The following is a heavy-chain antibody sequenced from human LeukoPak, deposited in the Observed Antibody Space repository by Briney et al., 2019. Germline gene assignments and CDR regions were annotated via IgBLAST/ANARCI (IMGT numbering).Heavy chain of an antibody. Sequence: SVTLSLTCAVYGGSFSGYYWSWIRQPPGKGLEWIGEINHSGSTNYNPSLKSRVTISVDTSKNQFSLKLSSVTAADTAVYYCAGTQLWLGYWGQGTLVTVSP. CDR1: GGSFSGYY. J-gene: IGHJ4*02. CDR2: INHSGST. CDR3: AGTQLWLGY. V-gene: IGHV4-34*01. D-gene: IGHD5-18*01.